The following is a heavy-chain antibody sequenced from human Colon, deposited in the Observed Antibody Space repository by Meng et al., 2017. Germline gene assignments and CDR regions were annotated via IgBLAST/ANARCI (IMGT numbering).Heavy chain of an antibody. V-gene: IGHV3-21*01. CDR3: ARDPSPVKNYYDSSGHDY. CDR2: ISSSSSYI. D-gene: IGHD3-22*01. Sequence: GESLKISCAASGFTFSSYSMNWVRQAPGKGLEWVSSISSSSSYIYYADSVKGRFTISRDNAKNSLYLQMNSLRAEDTAVYYCARDPSPVKNYYDSSGHDYWGQGTLVTGAS. CDR1: GFTFSSYS. J-gene: IGHJ4*02.